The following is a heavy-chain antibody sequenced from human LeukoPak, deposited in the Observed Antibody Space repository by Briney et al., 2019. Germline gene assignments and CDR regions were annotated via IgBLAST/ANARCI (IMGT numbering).Heavy chain of an antibody. D-gene: IGHD2-15*01. V-gene: IGHV3-74*01. J-gene: IGHJ4*01. CDR3: ARDCGSGGCDY. CDR1: GFTFSSYW. Sequence: LGGSLRLSCAASGFTFSSYWMHWVRQAPGKGLVWVSRIQSDGSSTTYADSVKGRFTISRDNAKNTVYLQMNSLRVEDTAVYYCARDCGSGGCDYWGQGTLVTVSS. CDR2: IQSDGSST.